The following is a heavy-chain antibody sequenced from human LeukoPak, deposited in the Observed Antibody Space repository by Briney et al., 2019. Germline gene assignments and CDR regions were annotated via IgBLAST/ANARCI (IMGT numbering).Heavy chain of an antibody. CDR1: GYTFTSYD. V-gene: IGHV1-8*01. J-gene: IGHJ6*02. CDR3: AREVDYYGSGSYSYYYYGMDV. D-gene: IGHD3-10*01. CDR2: MNPNSGST. Sequence: ASVKVSCKASGYTFTSYDINWVRQATGQGLEWMGWMNPNSGSTGYAQKFQGRVTMTRNTSISTAYTELSSLRSEDTAVYYCAREVDYYGSGSYSYYYYGMDVWGQGTTVTVSS.